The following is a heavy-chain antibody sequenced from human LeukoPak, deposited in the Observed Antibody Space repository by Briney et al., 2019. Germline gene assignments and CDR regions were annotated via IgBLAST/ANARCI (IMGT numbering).Heavy chain of an antibody. CDR2: IYYSGST. V-gene: IGHV4-59*08. D-gene: IGHD6-19*01. CDR3: ARQGSSGWWNY. J-gene: IGHJ4*02. Sequence: SETLSLTCTVSGGSISSYYWSWIRQPPGKGLEWIGYIYYSGSTNYYPSLKSRVTISVDTSKNQFSLKLSSVTAADTAVYYCARQGSSGWWNYWGQGTLVTVSS. CDR1: GGSISSYY.